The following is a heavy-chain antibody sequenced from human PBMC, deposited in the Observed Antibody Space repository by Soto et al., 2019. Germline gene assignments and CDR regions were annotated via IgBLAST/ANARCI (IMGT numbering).Heavy chain of an antibody. CDR3: AKVGSSWYSHFDY. Sequence: EVQLLESGGGLVQPGGSLRLSCAASGVTFSSYARNWVRQPPGKGLEWVSIISGGGGSAYYADSVKGRFSISRDNSKNTLYLQMNSLRAEDTAVYYCAKVGSSWYSHFDYWGQGTLVTVSS. J-gene: IGHJ4*02. CDR2: ISGGGGSA. D-gene: IGHD6-13*01. V-gene: IGHV3-23*01. CDR1: GVTFSSYA.